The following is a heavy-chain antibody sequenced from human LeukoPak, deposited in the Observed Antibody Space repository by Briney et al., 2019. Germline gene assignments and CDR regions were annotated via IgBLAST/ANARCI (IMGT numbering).Heavy chain of an antibody. V-gene: IGHV3-7*01. Sequence: GGSLRLSCAASGFTFSSYWMSWVRQAPGKGLEWVANIKQDGSEKYYVDSVKGRFTISRDNAKNSLYLQMNSLRAEDTAVYYCARVAYYYGSGSYYKSYYYMDVWGKGTTVTISS. CDR2: IKQDGSEK. J-gene: IGHJ6*03. CDR3: ARVAYYYGSGSYYKSYYYMDV. D-gene: IGHD3-10*01. CDR1: GFTFSSYW.